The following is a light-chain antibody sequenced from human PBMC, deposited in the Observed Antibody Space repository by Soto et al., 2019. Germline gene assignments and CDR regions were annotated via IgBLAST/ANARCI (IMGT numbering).Light chain of an antibody. J-gene: IGKJ1*01. CDR1: PSVTSSY. CDR3: QQYGSSPRT. Sequence: EIVLTQSPGTLSLSPGERATLSCRASPSVTSSYLAWYQQKPGRAPRLLIYGASTRITGIPDRFSGSGSGTDFTLTISRLEPEDSAVYYCQQYGSSPRTFGQGTKVEIK. CDR2: GAS. V-gene: IGKV3-20*01.